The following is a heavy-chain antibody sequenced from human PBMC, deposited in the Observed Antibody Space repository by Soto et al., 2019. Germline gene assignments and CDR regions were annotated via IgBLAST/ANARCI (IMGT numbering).Heavy chain of an antibody. CDR3: SRVRRAGGWFDPNYYHGMDV. Sequence: ASVKVSFKTSGYTFSNYGINWVRQAPGQGLEWMGWISGYNGNTNYAQTVQGRVTMTTDTSTGTVYMELRSLKSDDTAIYYCSRVRRAGGWFDPNYYHGMDVWGQGTTVTVSS. CDR1: GYTFSNYG. V-gene: IGHV1-18*01. CDR2: ISGYNGNT. J-gene: IGHJ6*02. D-gene: IGHD6-19*01.